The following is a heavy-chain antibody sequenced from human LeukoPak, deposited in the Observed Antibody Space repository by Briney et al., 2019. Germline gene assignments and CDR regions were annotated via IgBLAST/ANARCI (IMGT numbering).Heavy chain of an antibody. Sequence: ASVKVSCKASGYTFTSYGISWVRQAPEQGLEWMGWISAYNGNTNYAQKLQGRVTMTTDTSTSTAYMELRSLRSDDTAVYYCARDLGLRLGELSPMYWGQGTLVTVSS. CDR2: ISAYNGNT. J-gene: IGHJ4*02. CDR1: GYTFTSYG. CDR3: ARDLGLRLGELSPMY. V-gene: IGHV1-18*01. D-gene: IGHD3-16*02.